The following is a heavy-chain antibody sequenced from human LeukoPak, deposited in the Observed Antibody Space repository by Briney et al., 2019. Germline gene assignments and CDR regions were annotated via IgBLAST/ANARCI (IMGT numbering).Heavy chain of an antibody. CDR2: ICGSGTTT. CDR3: AKRLTASSTWTSLDP. D-gene: IGHD1-1*01. CDR1: GFTFSSYA. Sequence: AGSLRLSCAASGFTFSSYALNWVRQAPGKGLEWVSVICGSGTTTYYADSVRGRFTISRDSSKSTMYLQMNSLRGEDTAVYYCAKRLTASSTWTSLDPWGPGTLVTVSS. V-gene: IGHV3-23*01. J-gene: IGHJ5*02.